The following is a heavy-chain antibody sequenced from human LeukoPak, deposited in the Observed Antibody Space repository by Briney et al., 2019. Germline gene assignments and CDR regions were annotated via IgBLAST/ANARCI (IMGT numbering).Heavy chain of an antibody. J-gene: IGHJ4*02. CDR1: GFTFSSYS. CDR3: ARDLVIAAAASYYFDY. Sequence: PGGSLRLSCAASGFTFSSYSMNWVRQAPGKGLEWVSYISSSSSTIYYADSVKGRFTISRDNAKNSLYLQMNSLRAEDTAVYYCARDLVIAAAASYYFDYWGQGTLVTVSS. D-gene: IGHD6-13*01. CDR2: ISSSSSTI. V-gene: IGHV3-48*04.